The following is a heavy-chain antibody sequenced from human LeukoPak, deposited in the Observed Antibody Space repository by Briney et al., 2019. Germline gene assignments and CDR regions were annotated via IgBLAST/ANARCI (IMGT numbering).Heavy chain of an antibody. J-gene: IGHJ4*02. V-gene: IGHV3-53*01. CDR3: ARGGGYGSLGDFDY. CDR1: GFXFSRYT. D-gene: IGHD3-10*01. CDR2: TPGGGGT. Sequence: PGGSLRLSCAASGFXFSRYTIDWVRQAPGMGLEWLSITPGGGGTKYADSVKGRFTISSDNSKNTVFLQRDGRRAEDTAVYYGARGGGYGSLGDFDYWGQGTLVTVSS.